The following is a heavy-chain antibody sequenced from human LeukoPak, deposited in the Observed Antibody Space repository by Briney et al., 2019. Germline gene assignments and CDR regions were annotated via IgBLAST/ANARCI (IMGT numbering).Heavy chain of an antibody. V-gene: IGHV3-33*01. D-gene: IGHD6-13*01. CDR2: IWYDGSNK. J-gene: IGHJ4*02. CDR3: ARDRSQTPFDY. Sequence: GGSLRLSCAASGFTFSSYGMHWVRQAPGKGLEWVAVIWYDGSNKYYADSVKGRFTISRDNSKNTLYLQMNSLRVEDTAVYYCARDRSQTPFDYWGQGTLVTVSS. CDR1: GFTFSSYG.